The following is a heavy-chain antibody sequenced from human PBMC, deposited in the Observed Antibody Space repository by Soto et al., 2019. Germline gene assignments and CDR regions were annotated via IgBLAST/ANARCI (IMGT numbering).Heavy chain of an antibody. CDR1: GGSISSYY. D-gene: IGHD3-10*01. Sequence: SESLSLTCTVSGGSISSYYWSWIRQPPGKGLEWIGYIYYSGSTNYNPSLKSRVTISVDTSKNQFSLKLSSVTAADTAVYYCARERREGSSFDYWGQGTLVTVSS. CDR3: ARERREGSSFDY. V-gene: IGHV4-59*01. CDR2: IYYSGST. J-gene: IGHJ4*02.